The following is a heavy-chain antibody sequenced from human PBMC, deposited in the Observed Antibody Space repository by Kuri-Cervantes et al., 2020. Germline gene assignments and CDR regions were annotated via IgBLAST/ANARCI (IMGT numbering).Heavy chain of an antibody. CDR2: ISSSSSYI. CDR1: GFTFSSYS. J-gene: IGHJ4*02. V-gene: IGHV3-21*04. CDR3: ARQSPNSGSDY. D-gene: IGHD5-12*01. Sequence: ETLSLTCAASGFTFSSYSMNWVRQAPGKGLEWVSSISSSSSYIYYADSVKGRFTISRDNAKNSLYLQMNSLRAEDTAFYYCARQSPNSGSDYWGQGTLVTVSS.